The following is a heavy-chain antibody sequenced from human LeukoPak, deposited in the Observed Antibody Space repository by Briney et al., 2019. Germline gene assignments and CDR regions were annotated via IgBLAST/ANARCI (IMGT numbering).Heavy chain of an antibody. J-gene: IGHJ4*02. CDR2: IYTGGLT. Sequence: GGSLRLSCAASGFTVSSNYMTWVRQAPGKGLEWVSVIYTGGLTFYADSVTGRFTISRDNSKNTVYLQMNSLGVEDAARYYCARDNAPAGGGLDYWGQGTLVTVSP. CDR1: GFTVSSNY. CDR3: ARDNAPAGGGLDY. V-gene: IGHV3-53*01. D-gene: IGHD6-13*01.